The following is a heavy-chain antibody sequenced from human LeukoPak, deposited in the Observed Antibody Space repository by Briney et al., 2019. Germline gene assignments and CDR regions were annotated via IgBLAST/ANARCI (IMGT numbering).Heavy chain of an antibody. D-gene: IGHD2-15*01. Sequence: KAGESLKISCQGSGYSFSSYWIGWVRQMPGKGLEWMGIIYPGDSGTITRDSPSFQGQVTISVDKSISTAFLQWSSLKASDTAMYYCAKSSPRGYGAFDIWGQGTMVTVSS. V-gene: IGHV5-51*01. CDR3: AKSSPRGYGAFDI. CDR1: GYSFSSYW. J-gene: IGHJ3*02. CDR2: IYPGDSGTIT.